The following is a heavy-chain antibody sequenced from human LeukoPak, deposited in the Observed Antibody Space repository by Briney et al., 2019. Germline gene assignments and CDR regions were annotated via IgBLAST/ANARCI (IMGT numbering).Heavy chain of an antibody. Sequence: GGSLRLSCAAYGFTFSSYWMSWVRQAPGMGLEWVANIQQDGSEKYYVDSVKGRFTISRDNAKSSLYLQMNSLRAEDTAVYYCARDPRVWGPKDYWGQGTLVTVSS. CDR1: GFTFSSYW. D-gene: IGHD3-16*01. CDR3: ARDPRVWGPKDY. V-gene: IGHV3-7*01. J-gene: IGHJ4*02. CDR2: IQQDGSEK.